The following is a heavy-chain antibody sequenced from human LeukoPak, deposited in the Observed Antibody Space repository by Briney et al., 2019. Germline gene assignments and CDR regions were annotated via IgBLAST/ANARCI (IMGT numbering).Heavy chain of an antibody. CDR3: TRLSRYCSSSSCRTSQYYFDY. J-gene: IGHJ4*02. Sequence: KPSETLSLTCSVSGGSISDHHWSWIRQSPGKGLEWIGYIYYTGSTNYNPSLKSRVSMSVARSQFSLNLRSVTAADSAVYYCTRLSRYCSSSSCRTSQYYFDYWGQGAPVTVSS. V-gene: IGHV4-59*11. CDR1: GGSISDHH. CDR2: IYYTGST. D-gene: IGHD2-2*01.